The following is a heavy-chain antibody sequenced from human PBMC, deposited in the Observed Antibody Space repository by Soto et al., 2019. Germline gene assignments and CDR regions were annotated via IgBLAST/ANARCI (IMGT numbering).Heavy chain of an antibody. CDR3: ARVGGPYYNVGMDV. CDR1: GGTFSSFA. Sequence: SVKVSCKASGGTFSSFAISWVRQAPGQGLEWMGGIIPIFGTANYAQKFQGRVTITADKSTSTAYMELSSLRSEDTAVYYCARVGGPYYNVGMDVWGQGTTVTVSS. D-gene: IGHD2-15*01. J-gene: IGHJ6*02. V-gene: IGHV1-69*06. CDR2: IIPIFGTA.